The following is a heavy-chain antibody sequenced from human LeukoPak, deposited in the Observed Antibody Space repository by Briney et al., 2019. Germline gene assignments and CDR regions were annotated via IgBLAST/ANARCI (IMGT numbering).Heavy chain of an antibody. Sequence: PSETLSLTCAVYGGSFSGYYWSWIRQPPGKGLEWIGEINHSGSTNYNPPLKSRVTISVDTSKNQFSLKLSSVTAADTAVYYCARGLRYRGFDYWGQGTLVTVSS. V-gene: IGHV4-34*01. CDR2: INHSGST. CDR1: GGSFSGYY. J-gene: IGHJ4*02. CDR3: ARGLRYRGFDY. D-gene: IGHD1-1*01.